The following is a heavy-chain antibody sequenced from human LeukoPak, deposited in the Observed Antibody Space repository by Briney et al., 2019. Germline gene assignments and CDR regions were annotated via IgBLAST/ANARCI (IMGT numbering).Heavy chain of an antibody. CDR3: AGPGYHFDY. J-gene: IGHJ4*02. CDR1: GYSINWDYF. CDR2: IYHSGTT. D-gene: IGHD3-9*01. V-gene: IGHV4-38-2*01. Sequence: SETLSLTCAVSGYSINWDYFWGWSRQSPGKGLEWIGSIYHSGTTYYNPSLKRRITMSVDTSKNQFSLKLSSMPAADTAVYYCAGPGYHFDYWRQATLVTVPS.